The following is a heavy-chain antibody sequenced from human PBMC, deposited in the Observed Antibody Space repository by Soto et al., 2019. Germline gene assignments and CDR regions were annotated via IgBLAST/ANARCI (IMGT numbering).Heavy chain of an antibody. Sequence: PWGCLRLSCAAAGFTYSNDAMTWIHQAPGKGLEWVSGISGSGGTTFYAGFVKGRFTISRDNSKNTLYLQMNSLRAEDTAVYYCALRYCSRTTCPPLNSYFYMDVWGKGTTVTVSS. CDR2: ISGSGGTT. J-gene: IGHJ6*03. D-gene: IGHD2-2*01. CDR3: ALRYCSRTTCPPLNSYFYMDV. V-gene: IGHV3-23*01. CDR1: GFTYSNDA.